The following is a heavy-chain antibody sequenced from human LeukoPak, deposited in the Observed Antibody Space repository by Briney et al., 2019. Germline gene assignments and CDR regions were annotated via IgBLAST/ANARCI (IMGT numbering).Heavy chain of an antibody. CDR2: IIPIFGTA. J-gene: IGHJ3*02. Sequence: SVKVSCKASGGTFSSYAISWVRQAPGQGLECMGGIIPIFGTANYAQKFQGRVTITADESTSTAYMELSSLRSEDTAVYYCARDYDFWSGYYDDAFDIWGQGTMVTVSS. D-gene: IGHD3-3*01. V-gene: IGHV1-69*13. CDR1: GGTFSSYA. CDR3: ARDYDFWSGYYDDAFDI.